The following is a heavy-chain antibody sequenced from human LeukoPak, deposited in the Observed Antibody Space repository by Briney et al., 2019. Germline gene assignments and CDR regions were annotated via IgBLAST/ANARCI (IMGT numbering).Heavy chain of an antibody. CDR1: GFTVSSNY. Sequence: PGGSLRLSCAASGFTVSSNYMSWVRQAPGKGLEWVSVIYSGGSTYYADSVKGRFTISRDNSKNTLYLQMNSLRAEDTAVYYCAREMYYYDSSGKNYYYYMDVWGKGTTVTVSS. CDR2: IYSGGST. V-gene: IGHV3-53*01. CDR3: AREMYYYDSSGKNYYYYMDV. D-gene: IGHD3-22*01. J-gene: IGHJ6*03.